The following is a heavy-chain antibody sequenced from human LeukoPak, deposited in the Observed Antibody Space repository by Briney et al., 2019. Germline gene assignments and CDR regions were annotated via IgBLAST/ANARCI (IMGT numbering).Heavy chain of an antibody. CDR2: INPSGGST. CDR3: ARDHIVVVPAAISGAFDI. D-gene: IGHD2-2*02. J-gene: IGHJ3*02. CDR1: GYTFTSYY. V-gene: IGHV1-46*01. Sequence: GASVKVSCKASGYTFTSYYMHWVRQAPGQGLEWMGIINPSGGSTSYAQKFQGRVTMTRDTSTSTVYMELSSLRSEDTAVYYCARDHIVVVPAAISGAFDIWGQGTMVTVSS.